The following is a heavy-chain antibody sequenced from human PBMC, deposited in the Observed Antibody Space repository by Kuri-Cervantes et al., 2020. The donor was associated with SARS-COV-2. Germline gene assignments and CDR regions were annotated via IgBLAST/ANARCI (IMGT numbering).Heavy chain of an antibody. CDR1: GGSFSGYC. CDR2: INHSGST. J-gene: IGHJ4*02. V-gene: IGHV4-34*01. D-gene: IGHD6-6*01. CDR3: AREVSSEQLVAFDY. Sequence: GSLRLSCAVYGGSFSGYCWSWIRQPPGKGLEWIGEINHSGSTNYNPSLKSRVTISVDTSKNQFSLKLSSVTAADTAVYYCAREVSSEQLVAFDYWGQGTLVTVSS.